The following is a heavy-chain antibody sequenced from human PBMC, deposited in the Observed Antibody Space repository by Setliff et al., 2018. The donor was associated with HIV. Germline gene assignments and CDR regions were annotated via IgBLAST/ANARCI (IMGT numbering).Heavy chain of an antibody. V-gene: IGHV4-39*07. Sequence: PSETLSLTCTVSRGAISSTTYFWGWIRQPPGKGLERIGNIFYTGSTYYNPSLKSRVTISLDTSNRQFSLKLSSVTAADTAVYYCARDRLGRGGSGYSDWGQGTLVTVSS. CDR3: ARDRLGRGGSGYSD. CDR2: IFYTGST. D-gene: IGHD3-22*01. J-gene: IGHJ4*02. CDR1: RGAISSTTYF.